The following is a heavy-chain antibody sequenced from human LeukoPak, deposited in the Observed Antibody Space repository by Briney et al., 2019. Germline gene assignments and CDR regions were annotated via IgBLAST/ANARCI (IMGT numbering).Heavy chain of an antibody. J-gene: IGHJ4*02. Sequence: GASVKVSCKASGYTFTSYYMHWVRQAPGQGLEWMGIINPSGGSTSYAQKFQGRVTMTRDMSTSTVYMELSSLRSEDTAVYYCARESVTTAGFDYWGQGTLVTVSS. CDR3: ARESVTTAGFDY. D-gene: IGHD4-17*01. CDR2: INPSGGST. CDR1: GYTFTSYY. V-gene: IGHV1-46*01.